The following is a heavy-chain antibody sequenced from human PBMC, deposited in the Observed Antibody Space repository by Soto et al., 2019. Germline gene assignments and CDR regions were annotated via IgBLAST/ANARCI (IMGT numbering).Heavy chain of an antibody. J-gene: IGHJ6*02. CDR2: IYTSGST. CDR3: ARDIRELLADYYYGMDV. Sequence: QVQLQESGPGLVKPSETLSLTCTVSGGSISSYYWSWIRQPAGKGLEWIGRIYTSGSTNYNPSLKSRVTMSGDTSKNQFSLKLSSVTAADTAVYYCARDIRELLADYYYGMDVWGQGTTVTVSS. D-gene: IGHD1-26*01. V-gene: IGHV4-4*07. CDR1: GGSISSYY.